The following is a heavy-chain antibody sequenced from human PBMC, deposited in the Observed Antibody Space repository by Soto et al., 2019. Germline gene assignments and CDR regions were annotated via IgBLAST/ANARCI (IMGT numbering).Heavy chain of an antibody. V-gene: IGHV3-23*01. CDR3: AKVGWDSSGWYGFQDQAQYYFDY. CDR1: GFTFSSYA. J-gene: IGHJ4*02. D-gene: IGHD6-19*01. CDR2: ISGSGGST. Sequence: GGSLRLSCAASGFTFSSYAMSWVRQAPGKGLEWVSAISGSGGSTYYADSVKGRFTISRDNSKNTLYLQMNSLRAENTAVYYCAKVGWDSSGWYGFQDQAQYYFDYWGQGTLVTVSS.